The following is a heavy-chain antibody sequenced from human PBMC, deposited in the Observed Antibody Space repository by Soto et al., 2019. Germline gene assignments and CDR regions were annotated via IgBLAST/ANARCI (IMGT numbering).Heavy chain of an antibody. V-gene: IGHV4-59*08. CDR3: ACSTMTTVTTGLFDY. CDR2: IYYSGST. J-gene: IGHJ4*02. Sequence: SETLSLTCTVSGGSISSYYWSWIRQPPGKGLEWIGYIYYSGSTNYNPSLKSRVTISVDTSKNQFSLKLSSVTAADTAVYYCACSTMTTVTTGLFDYWGQGTLVTVSS. D-gene: IGHD4-17*01. CDR1: GGSISSYY.